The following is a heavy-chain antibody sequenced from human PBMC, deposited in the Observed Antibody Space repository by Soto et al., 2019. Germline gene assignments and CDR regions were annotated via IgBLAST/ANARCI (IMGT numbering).Heavy chain of an antibody. CDR2: ISYSGST. Sequence: PSETLSLTCPVSGGSISSGHYYWSWIRQPPGKGLEWIGYISYSGSTYYNPSLKSRVTISLDTSKNQFSLRLSSVTAADTAVYYCARGPYGSADYWGQGTLVTVSS. V-gene: IGHV4-30-4*01. CDR1: GGSISSGHYY. D-gene: IGHD3-10*01. CDR3: ARGPYGSADY. J-gene: IGHJ4*02.